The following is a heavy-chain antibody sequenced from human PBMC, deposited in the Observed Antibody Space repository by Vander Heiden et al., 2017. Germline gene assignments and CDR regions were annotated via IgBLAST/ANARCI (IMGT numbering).Heavy chain of an antibody. V-gene: IGHV1-69*06. D-gene: IGHD4-17*01. CDR3: ASCEVEFMSGDFGGWFDP. Sequence: QVQLVQSGAEVKKPGSPVKVSCKASGCTFSLYAISWVRQAPGQGLEWMGTFTPVFHTPIYAQNFQGRVTMTADTSTNTAYMELNSLKSEDTAVYYWASCEVEFMSGDFGGWFDPWGQGTLVTVSS. J-gene: IGHJ5*02. CDR1: GCTFSLYA. CDR2: FTPVFHTP.